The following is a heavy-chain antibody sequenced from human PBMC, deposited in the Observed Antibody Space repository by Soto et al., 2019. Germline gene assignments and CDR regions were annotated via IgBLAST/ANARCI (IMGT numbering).Heavy chain of an antibody. CDR2: IIPIFGTA. Sequence: QVQLVQSGAEVKKPGSSVKVSCKASGGTFSSYAISWVRQAPGQGLEWMGGIIPIFGTANYAQKFQGRVTMTRDTSISTAYMELSRLRSDDTAVYYCARDAPEGHYYGMDVWGQGTTVTVSS. CDR1: GGTFSSYA. CDR3: ARDAPEGHYYGMDV. J-gene: IGHJ6*02. V-gene: IGHV1-69*06.